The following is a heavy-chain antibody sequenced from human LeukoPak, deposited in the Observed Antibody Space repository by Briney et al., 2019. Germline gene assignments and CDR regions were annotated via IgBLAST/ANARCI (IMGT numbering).Heavy chain of an antibody. CDR2: ISGSGGYT. CDR1: GFTFSIYA. D-gene: IGHD5-18*01. V-gene: IGHV3-23*01. Sequence: GGSLRLSCAASGFTFSIYAMSWVRQAPGKGLEWVSAISGSGGYTYSADSVKGRFTISRDNSKNTLYLQMNSLRAEDTAVYYCTRGYSYGYTHWHFDYWGQGTLVTVSS. CDR3: TRGYSYGYTHWHFDY. J-gene: IGHJ4*02.